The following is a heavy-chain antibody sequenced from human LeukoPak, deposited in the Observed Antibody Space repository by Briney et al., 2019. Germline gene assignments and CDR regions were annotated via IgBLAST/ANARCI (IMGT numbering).Heavy chain of an antibody. V-gene: IGHV1-46*01. J-gene: IGHJ4*02. CDR3: ATRYFDF. Sequence: ASVKVSCKASGYTFTSYYMHWVRQAPGQGLEWMGIINPSGGSTRYAQKFQGRVTMTRDTSISTAYMELSRLRSDDTAVYYCATRYFDFWGQGTLVTVSS. CDR1: GYTFTSYY. CDR2: INPSGGST.